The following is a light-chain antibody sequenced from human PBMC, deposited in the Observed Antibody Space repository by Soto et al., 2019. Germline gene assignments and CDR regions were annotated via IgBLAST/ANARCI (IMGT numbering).Light chain of an antibody. CDR1: QSVSID. CDR2: GAS. Sequence: EIVMTQSPATLSVSPGERATLSCKASQSVSIDVAWYQQTPGQAPRLLIYGASSRATGIPDRFSGSASGTDFTLTISRLEPEDFAMYYCQQYGSSPLTFGGGTKVDIK. CDR3: QQYGSSPLT. J-gene: IGKJ4*01. V-gene: IGKV3-20*01.